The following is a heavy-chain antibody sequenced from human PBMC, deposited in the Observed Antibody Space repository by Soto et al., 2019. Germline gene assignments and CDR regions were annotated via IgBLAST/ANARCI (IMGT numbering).Heavy chain of an antibody. V-gene: IGHV5-51*01. CDR1: VYSFASYW. Sequence: GESLTSSCQGSVYSFASYWICWVRQMRVKDPEWMGIIYPGDSDTRYSPSFQGQVTISADKSLRTAYLQWTSLKASDTALYYCARTRSFTLGFYYDGMDVWGQGTTVTVSS. J-gene: IGHJ6*02. CDR3: ARTRSFTLGFYYDGMDV. CDR2: IYPGDSDT. D-gene: IGHD6-6*01.